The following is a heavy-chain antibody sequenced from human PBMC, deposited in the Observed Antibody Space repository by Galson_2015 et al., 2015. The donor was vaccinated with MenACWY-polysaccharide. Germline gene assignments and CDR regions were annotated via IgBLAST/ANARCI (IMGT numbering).Heavy chain of an antibody. J-gene: IGHJ4*02. CDR2: ISLDGRNT. V-gene: IGHV3-23*01. D-gene: IGHD1-1*01. Sequence: LRLSCAASGFTFTSYTMSWIRQAPGKGPEWVTVISLDGRNTYYADPVKGQFTISRDNSKNTLYLQMHDLRAEDTAVYYCVKAHETSGWNRGPGYWGQGTLVTVSS. CDR1: GFTFTSYT. CDR3: VKAHETSGWNRGPGY.